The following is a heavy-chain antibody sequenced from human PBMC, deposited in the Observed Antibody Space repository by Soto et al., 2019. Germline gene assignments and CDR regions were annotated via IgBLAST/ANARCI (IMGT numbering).Heavy chain of an antibody. D-gene: IGHD6-19*01. CDR2: ISSSSSYI. Sequence: GGSLRLSCAASGFTFSSYSMNWVRQVPGKGLEWVSSISSSSSYIYYADSVKGRFTISRDNAKNSLYLQMNSLRAEDTAVYYCARDPSAVAPDYWGQGTLVTVSS. V-gene: IGHV3-21*01. CDR1: GFTFSSYS. J-gene: IGHJ4*02. CDR3: ARDPSAVAPDY.